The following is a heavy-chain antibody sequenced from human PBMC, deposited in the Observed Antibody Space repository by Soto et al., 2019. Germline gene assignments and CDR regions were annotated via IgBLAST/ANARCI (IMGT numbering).Heavy chain of an antibody. Sequence: SETLSLTGTVSGGSISSHYWSWIRQAAVKGLEWIGQINTGGSTNYNRSLKSRVTMSVDTSQNQFSLRLISVTAADTAMYFCVRIRYQLPSSVLWLDPWGQGTPVTVSS. CDR2: INTGGST. CDR1: GGSISSHY. CDR3: VRIRYQLPSSVLWLDP. D-gene: IGHD3-16*01. V-gene: IGHV4-4*07. J-gene: IGHJ5*02.